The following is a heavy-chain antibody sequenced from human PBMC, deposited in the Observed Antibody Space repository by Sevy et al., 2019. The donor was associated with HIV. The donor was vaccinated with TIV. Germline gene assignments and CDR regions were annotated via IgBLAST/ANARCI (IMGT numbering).Heavy chain of an antibody. D-gene: IGHD3-3*01. CDR3: AVSLGFLDAY. V-gene: IGHV3-30*02. Sequence: GGSLRLSCTSSGLTFSSSGMHWVRQAPGKGLEWVAFIRYDGSDKYYSDSVKERFTISRDNSKNTLYLQMNSLRAEDTAVYYCAVSLGFLDAYWGHGTLVTVYS. J-gene: IGHJ4*01. CDR2: IRYDGSDK. CDR1: GLTFSSSG.